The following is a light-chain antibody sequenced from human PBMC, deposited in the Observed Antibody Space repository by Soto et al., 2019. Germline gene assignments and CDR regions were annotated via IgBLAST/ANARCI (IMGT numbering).Light chain of an antibody. CDR2: DIN. V-gene: IGLV2-14*01. CDR3: VSYTTSASYV. J-gene: IGLJ1*01. Sequence: QSALTQPASVSGSPGQSITISCTGTSSDVGNYIFVSWYRQHPGKAPKLMIYDINNRPSGVSNRFSGSKSGNTASLTISGLQAEDEADYYCVSYTTSASYVFGTGTPLTVL. CDR1: SSDVGNYIF.